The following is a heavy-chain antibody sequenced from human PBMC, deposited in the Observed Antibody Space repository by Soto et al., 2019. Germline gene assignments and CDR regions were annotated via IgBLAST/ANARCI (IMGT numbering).Heavy chain of an antibody. CDR2: INHSGST. V-gene: IGHV4-34*01. CDR1: GGSFSGYY. D-gene: IGHD6-19*01. Sequence: QVQLQQWGAGLLKPSETLSLTCAVYGGSFSGYYWSWIRQPPGKGLEWIGEINHSGSTNYNPSLKCRVTISVDTSKDQFSLKLSSVTAADTAVYYCARAGYSSGQGWFDPWGQGTLVTVSS. CDR3: ARAGYSSGQGWFDP. J-gene: IGHJ5*02.